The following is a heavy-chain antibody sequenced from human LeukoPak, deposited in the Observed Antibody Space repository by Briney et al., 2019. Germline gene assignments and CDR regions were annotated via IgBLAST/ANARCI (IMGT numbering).Heavy chain of an antibody. Sequence: PSETLSLTCTVSGGSISRYYWSWLRQPAGKGLQWIGRIYGSGSTTYNPSLKSRLTMSVDTSKNQFSLKLSSMTAADTAVYYCARDWGIPTTVTTVSWFDPWGQGTLVTVSS. CDR1: GGSISRYY. D-gene: IGHD4-17*01. CDR3: ARDWGIPTTVTTVSWFDP. CDR2: IYGSGST. J-gene: IGHJ5*02. V-gene: IGHV4-4*07.